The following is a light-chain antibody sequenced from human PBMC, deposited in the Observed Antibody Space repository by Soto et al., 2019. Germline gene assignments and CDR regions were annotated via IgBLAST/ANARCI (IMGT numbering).Light chain of an antibody. CDR2: EVS. J-gene: IGLJ1*01. CDR3: SSYTSSSTLV. V-gene: IGLV2-14*01. CDR1: SSDVGGYNY. Sequence: QSVLTQPPSVSGAPGQRVTISCTGTSSDVGGYNYVSWYQQHPGKAPKLMIYEVSNRPSGVSNRFSGSKSGNTASLTTSGLQAEDEADYYCSSYTSSSTLVFGTGTKVTVL.